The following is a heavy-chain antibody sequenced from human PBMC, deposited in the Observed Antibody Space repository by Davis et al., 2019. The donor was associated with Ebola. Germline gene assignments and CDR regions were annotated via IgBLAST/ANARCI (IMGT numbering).Heavy chain of an antibody. Sequence: ASVKVSCKSSGYTFTGYYIHWVRQAPGQGLEWMGCINPNSGGTNYAQKFQGRVTMTRDTSISTAYMEVSRLRSDDTAVYYCAKESESVRFFQHWGQGTLVTVSS. CDR3: AKESESVRFFQH. V-gene: IGHV1-2*02. D-gene: IGHD3-16*02. J-gene: IGHJ1*01. CDR1: GYTFTGYY. CDR2: INPNSGGT.